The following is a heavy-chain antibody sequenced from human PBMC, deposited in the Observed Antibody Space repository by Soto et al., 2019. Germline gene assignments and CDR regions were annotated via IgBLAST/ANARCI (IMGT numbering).Heavy chain of an antibody. CDR2: TYYRSKWYN. V-gene: IGHV6-1*01. D-gene: IGHD3-22*01. CDR3: ARDSSECYDSSGYLWFDP. CDR1: GDSVSGKSAA. J-gene: IGHJ5*02. Sequence: SQTLLLPCAISGDSVSGKSAAWYWVWQSPSRGLEWLGRTYYRSKWYNDYAVSVKSRITINPDTSKNQFSLQLNSVTPEDTAVYYCARDSSECYDSSGYLWFDPWGQGTLLTVSS.